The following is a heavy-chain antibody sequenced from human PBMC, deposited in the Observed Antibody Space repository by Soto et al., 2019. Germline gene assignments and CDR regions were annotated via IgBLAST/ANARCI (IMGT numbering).Heavy chain of an antibody. CDR1: GFSRSTRAVG. J-gene: IGHJ4*02. Sequence: QLTLKESGPTLVKPTPSLTLTCTFSGFSRSTRAVGVGWIRQPPGKALEWLAFIYWDDDKRYSPSLKSSLTITTDTSKNQVVLAMTNMDPVDTATYYCAHLVVAGLTYYFDYWGQGTLVTVSS. CDR2: IYWDDDK. D-gene: IGHD2-15*01. CDR3: AHLVVAGLTYYFDY. V-gene: IGHV2-5*02.